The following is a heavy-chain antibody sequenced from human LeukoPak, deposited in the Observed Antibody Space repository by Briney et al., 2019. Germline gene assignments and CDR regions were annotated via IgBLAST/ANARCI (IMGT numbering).Heavy chain of an antibody. CDR1: GFTFSKDD. Sequence: GGSLRLSCAAPGFTFSKDDFHSGRQAPGKGLWWVAAIYVTGDTYYADSVKGRFTISREDAANSLYLQMRSLGAGDTALYYCTKEFCGSRAACAGGSYYDFWGRGALVTVSS. CDR2: IYVTGDT. D-gene: IGHD2-15*01. CDR3: TKEFCGSRAACAGGSYYDF. J-gene: IGHJ2*01. V-gene: IGHV3-13*01.